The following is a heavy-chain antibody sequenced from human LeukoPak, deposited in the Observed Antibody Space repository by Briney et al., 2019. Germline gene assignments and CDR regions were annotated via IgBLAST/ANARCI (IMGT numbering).Heavy chain of an antibody. CDR2: IHHGGST. J-gene: IGHJ5*02. Sequence: SGTLSLTCAVSGDSISSGDWWSWWVRQPPGKGLEWIGEIHHGGSTNYHPSLKSRVTMSVDKPKNQFSLQLNSVTAADTAVYYCALARDYRSGPWGQGTLVTASS. CDR1: GDSISSGDW. D-gene: IGHD4/OR15-4a*01. CDR3: ALARDYRSGP. V-gene: IGHV4-4*02.